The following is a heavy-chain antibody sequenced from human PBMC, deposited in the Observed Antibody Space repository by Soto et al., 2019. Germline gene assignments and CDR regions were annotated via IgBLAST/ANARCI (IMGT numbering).Heavy chain of an antibody. Sequence: ASFKVSFKASGYAFTSYYINWVRQATVQGLEWMGWMNPNSGNTGYAQKFQGRVTMTRNTSISTAYMELSSLRSEDTAVYYCARGPSLRSWFDPWGQGTLVTVSS. CDR1: GYAFTSYY. J-gene: IGHJ5*02. D-gene: IGHD5-12*01. CDR3: ARGPSLRSWFDP. V-gene: IGHV1-8*01. CDR2: MNPNSGNT.